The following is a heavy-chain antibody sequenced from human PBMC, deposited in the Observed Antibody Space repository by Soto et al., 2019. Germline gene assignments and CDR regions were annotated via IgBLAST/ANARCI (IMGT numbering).Heavy chain of an antibody. CDR3: AVNTAHETHYYYGMDV. J-gene: IGHJ6*02. Sequence: ASVKVSCKASGYTFTSYGISWVRQAPGQGLEWMGWISAYNGNTNYAQKLQGRVTMTTDTSTSTAYMELRSLRSDDTALYYCAVNTAHETHYYYGMDVWGQGTTVTVSS. D-gene: IGHD2-2*02. CDR2: ISAYNGNT. V-gene: IGHV1-18*01. CDR1: GYTFTSYG.